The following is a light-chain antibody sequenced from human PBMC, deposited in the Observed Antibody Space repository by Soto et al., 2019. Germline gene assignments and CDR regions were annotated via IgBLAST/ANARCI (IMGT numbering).Light chain of an antibody. J-gene: IGKJ4*01. Sequence: DVQMTQSPSSVSASVGDRVTITCRASQGVSIWLAWYQQKPGTAPKLLIYAASSLQRGVPSRFSGSGSGTHFSLTISSLQPEDFATYYCQQTNRFPPTFGGGTKVEIK. V-gene: IGKV1-12*01. CDR2: AAS. CDR1: QGVSIW. CDR3: QQTNRFPPT.